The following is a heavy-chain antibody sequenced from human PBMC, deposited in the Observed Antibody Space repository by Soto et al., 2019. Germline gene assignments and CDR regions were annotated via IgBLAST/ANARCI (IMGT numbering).Heavy chain of an antibody. CDR2: ISSSGSIP. V-gene: IGHV3-48*03. D-gene: IGHD3-16*01. J-gene: IGHJ2*01. CDR3: VSAYRSAWQSYWYFDL. Sequence: EVQLVESGGGWTQPGGSLRLSCEASGFTFSNYEMNWVRQAPGKGLEWVSYISSSGSIPYHADSVKGRFTISRDNAKNLLYLQMNSLATEDTAIYYCVSAYRSAWQSYWYFDLWGRGTPVTVSS. CDR1: GFTFSNYE.